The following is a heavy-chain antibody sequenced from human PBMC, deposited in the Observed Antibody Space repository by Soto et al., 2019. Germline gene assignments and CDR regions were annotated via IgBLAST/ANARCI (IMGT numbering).Heavy chain of an antibody. CDR1: GYSFTSYS. Sequence: QVQLVQSGAEVKKPGASVKVSCKASGYSFTSYSLHWVRQAPGQGLEWVGRINPSGGITLYSQKFQGRVSLTRDTSSSTVYMELRSLKSDDTAVYYCARDWGMGCNGGSCYANWFDPWGQGTLVTVSS. D-gene: IGHD2-15*01. CDR3: ARDWGMGCNGGSCYANWFDP. V-gene: IGHV1-46*01. J-gene: IGHJ5*02. CDR2: INPSGGIT.